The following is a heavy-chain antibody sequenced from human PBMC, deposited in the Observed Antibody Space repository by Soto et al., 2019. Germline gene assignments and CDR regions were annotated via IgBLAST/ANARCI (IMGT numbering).Heavy chain of an antibody. CDR2: IYSRGST. CDR1: GFTFSRNY. CDR3: ARAGLCSSTSCYGPGAFDI. V-gene: IGHV3-66*01. J-gene: IGHJ3*02. Sequence: GGSLRLSCAASGFTFSRNYIDWVRQAPGKGLEWVSVIYSRGSTYYADSVKGRFTISRDNSKNTLYLQMSSLRAEDTAVYYCARAGLCSSTSCYGPGAFDIWGQGTMVTVSS. D-gene: IGHD2-2*01.